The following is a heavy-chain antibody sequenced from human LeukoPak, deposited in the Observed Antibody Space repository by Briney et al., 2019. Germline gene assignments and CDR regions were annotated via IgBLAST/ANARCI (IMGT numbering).Heavy chain of an antibody. CDR3: ARQDIVVVPAAIPSYYYYMDV. Sequence: GESLKISCKGSGYSFTSYWIGWVRQKPGKGLEWMGIIYPGDSDTRYSPSFQGQVTISADESISTAYLQWSSLKASDTAMHYCARQDIVVVPAAIPSYYYYMDVWGKGTTVTVSS. V-gene: IGHV5-51*01. CDR1: GYSFTSYW. J-gene: IGHJ6*03. D-gene: IGHD2-2*02. CDR2: IYPGDSDT.